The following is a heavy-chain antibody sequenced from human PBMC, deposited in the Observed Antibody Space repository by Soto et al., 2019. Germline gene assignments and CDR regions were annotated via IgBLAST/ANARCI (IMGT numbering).Heavy chain of an antibody. CDR1: GFTFSSYG. Sequence: QVQLVESGGGVVQPGRSLRLSCAASGFTFSSYGMHWVRQAPGKGLEWVAVIWYDGSNKYYADSVKGRFTISRDNSKNTLYLQMNSLRAEDTAVYYCARTPSYSSRWYYAFDIWGQGTMVTVSS. CDR2: IWYDGSNK. CDR3: ARTPSYSSRWYYAFDI. V-gene: IGHV3-33*01. J-gene: IGHJ3*02. D-gene: IGHD6-13*01.